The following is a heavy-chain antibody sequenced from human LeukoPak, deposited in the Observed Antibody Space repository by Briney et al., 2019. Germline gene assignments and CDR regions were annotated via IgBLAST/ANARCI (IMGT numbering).Heavy chain of an antibody. CDR2: ISSSSSYI. J-gene: IGHJ6*03. CDR3: ARDQAEYYGSGRGYYYYYMDV. CDR1: GFTFSSYE. D-gene: IGHD3-10*01. V-gene: IGHV3-21*01. Sequence: GGSLRLSCAASGFTFSSYEMNWVRQAPGKGLEWVSSISSSSSYIYYADSVKGRFTISRDNAKNSLYLQMNSLRAEDTAVYYCARDQAEYYGSGRGYYYYYMDVWGKGTTVTVSS.